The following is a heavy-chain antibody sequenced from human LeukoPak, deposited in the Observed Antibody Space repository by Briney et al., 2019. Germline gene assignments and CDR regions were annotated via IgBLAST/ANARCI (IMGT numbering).Heavy chain of an antibody. Sequence: GGSLRLSCAASGFTFSNYAMSWVRQAPGKGLEWVSGILGSGDSTYYADSVKGRFTISRDNSKNILYLQMNGLRAEDTAVCYCARATGNSGYYALDYWGQGTLVTVSS. V-gene: IGHV3-23*01. CDR2: ILGSGDST. D-gene: IGHD3-22*01. J-gene: IGHJ4*02. CDR3: ARATGNSGYYALDY. CDR1: GFTFSNYA.